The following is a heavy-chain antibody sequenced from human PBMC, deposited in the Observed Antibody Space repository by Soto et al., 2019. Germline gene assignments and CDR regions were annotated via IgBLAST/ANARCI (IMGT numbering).Heavy chain of an antibody. V-gene: IGHV3-23*01. CDR2: SYSTGGT. CDR1: GFTLGKYT. J-gene: IGHJ4*02. CDR3: ARDREPDGIWTFDS. D-gene: IGHD3-9*01. Sequence: EVLSLESGGDVVQPGGSLRLSCAASGFTLGKYTMGWVRQAPGKGLEWVAESYSTGGTEYADSVKGRFTISRDNSKNTLFLQMNSLGVEDTALYYCARDREPDGIWTFDSWGQGTLVTVSS.